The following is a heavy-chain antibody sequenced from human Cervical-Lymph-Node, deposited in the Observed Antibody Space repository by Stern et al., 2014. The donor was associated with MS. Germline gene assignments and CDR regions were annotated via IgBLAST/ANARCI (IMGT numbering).Heavy chain of an antibody. V-gene: IGHV4-61*08. CDR2: IYHSGSS. Sequence: QLQLQESGPGLVKPSETLSLTCTVSGGSVSSDAYYWSWIRQFPGKGLEWIGYIYHSGSSSYNPSLKSRVTMSVDTSKNQFSLRLTSVTAADTAVYYCGKQVREWGRGTLVTVSS. J-gene: IGHJ4*02. CDR3: GKQVRE. CDR1: GGSVSSDAYY.